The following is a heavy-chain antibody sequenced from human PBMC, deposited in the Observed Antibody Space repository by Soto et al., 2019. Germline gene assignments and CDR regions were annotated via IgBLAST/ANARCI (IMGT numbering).Heavy chain of an antibody. D-gene: IGHD2-8*01. V-gene: IGHV3-23*01. J-gene: IGHJ4*02. CDR3: ASLSRYCTRSNGD. Sequence: DVRLLESGGGLVQPGGSLRLSCAASGFTFSSYSMSWVRQAPGKGLEWVSTIGTSASTYYGDSVRGRFTISRDNSRNTLYLPMNRLRAEDTAVYYCASLSRYCTRSNGDWGQGTLVTVSS. CDR2: IGTSAST. CDR1: GFTFSSYS.